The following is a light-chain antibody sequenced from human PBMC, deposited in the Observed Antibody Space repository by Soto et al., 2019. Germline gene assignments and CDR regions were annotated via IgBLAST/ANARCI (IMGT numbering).Light chain of an antibody. CDR1: QSINPH. Sequence: EVVMTQSPATLSVSPGERVTLSCRASQSINPHLAWYQQKPGQAPRLLIHGASTRATGIPARFSGSGFGTEFILTISSLQSEDFAVYYCQQYNTWLWTFGQGTKVEIQ. CDR2: GAS. V-gene: IGKV3-15*01. J-gene: IGKJ1*01. CDR3: QQYNTWLWT.